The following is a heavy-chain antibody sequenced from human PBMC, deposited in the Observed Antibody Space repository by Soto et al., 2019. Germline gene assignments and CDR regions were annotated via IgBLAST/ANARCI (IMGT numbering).Heavy chain of an antibody. Sequence: SETLSLTCTVSGGSMSRYFWSWIRQPPGKGLEWIGYIYYSGTTNYNPSLKSRVTTSLDTSKNQFSLKLVSLTAADTAFYYCSRGRGGTYDAFSIWGPGTLVTVSS. V-gene: IGHV4-59*01. J-gene: IGHJ3*02. CDR1: GGSMSRYF. D-gene: IGHD1-26*01. CDR3: SRGRGGTYDAFSI. CDR2: IYYSGTT.